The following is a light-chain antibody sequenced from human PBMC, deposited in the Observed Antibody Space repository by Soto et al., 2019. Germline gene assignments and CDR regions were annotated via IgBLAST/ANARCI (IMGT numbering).Light chain of an antibody. CDR1: QSVGTN. CDR3: QQYNTWTWT. Sequence: EIVMTQSPATLSMSPGERATLSCRASQSVGTNVAWFQQKPGQPTRLLLYGASTWASGIPVRFSGSGSGTDFTLTISSLQSEDFAIYYCQQYNTWTWTFGQGTKVDIK. V-gene: IGKV3-15*01. CDR2: GAS. J-gene: IGKJ1*01.